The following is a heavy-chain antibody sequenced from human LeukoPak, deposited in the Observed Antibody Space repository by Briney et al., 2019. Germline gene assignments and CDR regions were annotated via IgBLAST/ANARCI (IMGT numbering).Heavy chain of an antibody. Sequence: GGSLRLSCTASGFTFGNYALSWFRQAPGKGLEWVAFIRSKTYRGTTEYAASVKGRFTISRDDSKSIAYLQMNSLKTEDTAVYYCARAKFFDSSGYYFDYWGQGTLVTVSS. CDR3: ARAKFFDSSGYYFDY. V-gene: IGHV3-49*03. CDR2: IRSKTYRGTT. J-gene: IGHJ4*02. CDR1: GFTFGNYA. D-gene: IGHD3-22*01.